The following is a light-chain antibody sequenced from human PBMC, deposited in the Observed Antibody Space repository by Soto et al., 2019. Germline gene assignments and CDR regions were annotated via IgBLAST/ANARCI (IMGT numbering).Light chain of an antibody. CDR3: QQYNNWPLYT. J-gene: IGKJ2*01. CDR1: QSVSSN. CDR2: GAS. Sequence: EIVMTQSPGTLSVSPGERATLSCRASQSVSSNLAWYQQKPGQAPRLLIYGASTRATGIPARFSGSGSGTAFTLTLSSLQSEDFAVYYCQQYNNWPLYTFGQGTKLEIK. V-gene: IGKV3-15*01.